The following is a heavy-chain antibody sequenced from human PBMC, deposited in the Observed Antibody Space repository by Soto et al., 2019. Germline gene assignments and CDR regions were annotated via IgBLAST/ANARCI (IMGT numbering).Heavy chain of an antibody. J-gene: IGHJ1*01. Sequence: GGSLRLSCAASGFTVSSNYMSWVRQAPGKGLEWVSVIYSGGSTYYADSVKGRFTISRDNSKNTLYLQMNSLRAEDTAVYYCARDHDDNDYYDSSGHGYFQHWGQGTLVTVS. D-gene: IGHD3-22*01. CDR3: ARDHDDNDYYDSSGHGYFQH. CDR2: IYSGGST. CDR1: GFTVSSNY. V-gene: IGHV3-66*01.